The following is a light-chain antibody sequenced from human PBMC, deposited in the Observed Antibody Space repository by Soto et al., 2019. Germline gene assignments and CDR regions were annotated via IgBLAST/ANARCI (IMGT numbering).Light chain of an antibody. CDR3: QQRSNWPPAIT. CDR1: QSVSSY. V-gene: IGKV3-11*01. Sequence: EIVLTQSPATLSLSPGERATLSCRASQSVSSYLAWYQQKPGQAPRLLIYDASNRATGIPARFSGSGSGTEFTPTISSREPEDFAVYYCQQRSNWPPAITFGQGTRLEIK. CDR2: DAS. J-gene: IGKJ5*01.